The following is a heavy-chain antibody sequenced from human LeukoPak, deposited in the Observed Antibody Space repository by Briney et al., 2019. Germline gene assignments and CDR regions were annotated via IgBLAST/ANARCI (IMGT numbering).Heavy chain of an antibody. Sequence: PGGSLRLSCAASGFTFSSYAMSWVRQAPGKGLEWVSAISGSGGSTYYAHSVKGRFTISRDNSKNTLYLQMNSLRAEDTVVYYCAKGSYYDFWSGYYEWGQGTLVTVSS. CDR3: AKGSYYDFWSGYYE. CDR2: ISGSGGST. J-gene: IGHJ4*02. CDR1: GFTFSSYA. D-gene: IGHD3-3*01. V-gene: IGHV3-23*01.